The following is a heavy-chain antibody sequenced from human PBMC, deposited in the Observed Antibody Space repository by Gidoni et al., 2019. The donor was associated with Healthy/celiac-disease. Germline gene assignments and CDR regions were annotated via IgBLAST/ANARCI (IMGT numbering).Heavy chain of an antibody. J-gene: IGHJ4*02. Sequence: EVQLVASGGGLVKPGRSLRLSCTASGFTFGDYAMSWFRQAPGKGLEWVGFIRSKAYGGTTEYAASVKGRFTISRDDSKSIAYLQMNSLKTEDTAVYYCTRDRGAVRYSSSPPYFDYWGQGTLVTVSS. CDR3: TRDRGAVRYSSSPPYFDY. CDR2: IRSKAYGGTT. CDR1: GFTFGDYA. V-gene: IGHV3-49*05. D-gene: IGHD6-6*01.